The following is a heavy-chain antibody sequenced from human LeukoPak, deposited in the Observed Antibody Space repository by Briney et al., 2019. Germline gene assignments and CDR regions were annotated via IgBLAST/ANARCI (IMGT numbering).Heavy chain of an antibody. Sequence: GGSLRLSCAASGFTFSSYAMSWVRQAPGKGLEWVSGISGGGGTTYYAKSVKGRFTISRDNSKNTLYLQMNSLRAEDTAVYYCAKEAYYDFWSGYPYGMDVWGQGTTVTVSS. CDR2: ISGGGGTT. D-gene: IGHD3-3*01. CDR1: GFTFSSYA. CDR3: AKEAYYDFWSGYPYGMDV. J-gene: IGHJ6*02. V-gene: IGHV3-23*01.